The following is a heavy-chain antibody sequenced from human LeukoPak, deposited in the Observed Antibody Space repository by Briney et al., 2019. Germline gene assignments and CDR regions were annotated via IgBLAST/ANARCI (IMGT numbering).Heavy chain of an antibody. J-gene: IGHJ4*02. CDR3: ARGGPDYTPLDY. Sequence: PGGSLRLSCAASGFTFSGYSMNWVRQAPGKGLEWVSSISSSSSYIYYADSVKGRFTISRDNAKNSLYLQMNSLRAEDTAVYYCARGGPDYTPLDYWGQGTLVTVSS. V-gene: IGHV3-21*01. D-gene: IGHD4-11*01. CDR1: GFTFSGYS. CDR2: ISSSSSYI.